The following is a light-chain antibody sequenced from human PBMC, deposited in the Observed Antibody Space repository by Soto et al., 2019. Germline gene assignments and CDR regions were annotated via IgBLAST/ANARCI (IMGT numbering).Light chain of an antibody. V-gene: IGLV2-8*01. CDR3: SSYAGSNMGV. J-gene: IGLJ2*01. Sequence: QSALTQPPSASGSPGQSVAISCTETSSDIGGYNYVSWYQIHPGKAPKLMIYEVNKRPSGVPDRFSGSKSGNTASLIVSGLQAEDEADYYCSSYAGSNMGVFGGGTQLTVL. CDR1: SSDIGGYNY. CDR2: EVN.